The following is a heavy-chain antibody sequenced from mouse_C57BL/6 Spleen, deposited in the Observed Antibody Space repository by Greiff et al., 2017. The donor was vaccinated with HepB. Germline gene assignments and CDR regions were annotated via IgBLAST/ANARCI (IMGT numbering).Heavy chain of an antibody. V-gene: IGHV1-53*01. J-gene: IGHJ3*01. CDR2: INPSNGCT. CDR3: AGDYGSIYEAWFAY. CDR1: GYTFTSYW. Sequence: QVQLQQPGTELVKPGASVKLSCKASGYTFTSYWMHWVKQRPGQGLEWIGNINPSNGCTNYNEKFKSKATLTVDKSSSTAYMQLSSLTSEDSAVYYGAGDYGSIYEAWFAYWGQGTLVTVSA. D-gene: IGHD1-1*01.